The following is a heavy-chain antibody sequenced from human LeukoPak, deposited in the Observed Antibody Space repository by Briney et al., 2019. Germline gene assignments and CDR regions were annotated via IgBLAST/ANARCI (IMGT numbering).Heavy chain of an antibody. CDR2: IYYSGST. J-gene: IGHJ4*02. D-gene: IGHD3-10*01. Sequence: PSETLSLTCTVSGGSISSYYWSWIRQPPGKRLEWIGYIYYSGSTNYNPSLKSRVTISVDTSKNQFSLKLGSVTAADTAVYYCARDRFGTFDYWGQGTLVTVSS. CDR1: GGSISSYY. CDR3: ARDRFGTFDY. V-gene: IGHV4-59*01.